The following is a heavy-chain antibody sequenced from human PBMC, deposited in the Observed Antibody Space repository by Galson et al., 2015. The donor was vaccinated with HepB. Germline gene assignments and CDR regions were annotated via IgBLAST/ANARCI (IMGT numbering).Heavy chain of an antibody. CDR1: GFTFSGSA. Sequence: SLRLSCAASGFTFSGSAMHWVRQASGKGLEWVGRIRSKAKSYATTYAASVKGRFTISRDDAKNTAYLQMNSLKTEDTAVYYCATTYTSGPSLEAFESWGQGTMVTVSS. J-gene: IGHJ3*02. CDR3: ATTYTSGPSLEAFES. CDR2: IRSKAKSYAT. D-gene: IGHD3-22*01. V-gene: IGHV3-73*01.